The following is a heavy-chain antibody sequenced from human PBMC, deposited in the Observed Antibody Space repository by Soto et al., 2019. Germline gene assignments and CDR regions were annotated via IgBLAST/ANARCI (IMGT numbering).Heavy chain of an antibody. CDR3: SSDTFGLRDT. D-gene: IGHD3-3*01. V-gene: IGHV3-74*01. J-gene: IGHJ5*02. CDR2: INPDGTKT. Sequence: GGSLRLSCAVSRFTFSAYWMHWVPQTPGKGLVWVSRINPDGTKTNYADSVEGRFTISRDNAKSTLYLQMNSLSAEDTAIYFCSSDTFGLRDTWGQGTLVTVSS. CDR1: RFTFSAYW.